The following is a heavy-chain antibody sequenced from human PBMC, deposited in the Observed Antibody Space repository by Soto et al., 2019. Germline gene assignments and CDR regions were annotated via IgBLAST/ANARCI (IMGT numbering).Heavy chain of an antibody. Sequence: SETLSLTCTVSGGSISSSSYYWGWIRQPPGKGLEWIGSIYYSGSTYYNPSLKSQVTISVDTSKNQFSLKLSSVTAADTAVYYCARRPGDYYYYYYMDVWGKGTTVTVSS. D-gene: IGHD4-17*01. CDR1: GGSISSSSYY. V-gene: IGHV4-39*01. CDR3: ARRPGDYYYYYYMDV. CDR2: IYYSGST. J-gene: IGHJ6*03.